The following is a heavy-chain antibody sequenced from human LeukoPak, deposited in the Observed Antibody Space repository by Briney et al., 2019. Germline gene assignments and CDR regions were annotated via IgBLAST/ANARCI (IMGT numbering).Heavy chain of an antibody. CDR2: ISSGSTYT. J-gene: IGHJ4*02. CDR1: GFTFSDHY. CDR3: ARDGYRENDY. D-gene: IGHD5-12*01. Sequence: GGSLRLSCEVSGFTFSDHYMSWIRQAPGKRLEWVSYISSGSTYTNYADSVEGRFTISRDNAKNSLYLQMNSLRAEDAAVYYCARDGYRENDYWGQGTLVTVSS. V-gene: IGHV3-11*06.